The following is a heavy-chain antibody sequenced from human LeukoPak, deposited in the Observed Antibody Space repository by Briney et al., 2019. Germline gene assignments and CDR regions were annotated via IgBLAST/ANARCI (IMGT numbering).Heavy chain of an antibody. V-gene: IGHV3-23*01. Sequence: GGSLRLSCVASGLSFRSYAMNWVRQAPGKGLECISTISDDSSFTYYADSVKGRSVISRDDSKNTLYLQMNNLKVEDTAVYYCAKGRCSGVGCDSFHSWGQGALVTVSS. CDR3: AKGRCSGVGCDSFHS. CDR2: ISDDSSFT. CDR1: GLSFRSYA. J-gene: IGHJ4*02. D-gene: IGHD2-15*01.